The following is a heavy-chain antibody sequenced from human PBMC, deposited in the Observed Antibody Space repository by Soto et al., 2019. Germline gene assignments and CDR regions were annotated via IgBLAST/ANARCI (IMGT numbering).Heavy chain of an antibody. J-gene: IGHJ6*03. CDR3: VRGPTVTTKMYYYYYYMDV. CDR2: INHSGST. D-gene: IGHD4-4*01. CDR1: GGSFSGYY. V-gene: IGHV4-34*01. Sequence: SETLSLTCAVYGGSFSGYYWSWIRQPPGKGLEWIGEINHSGSTNYNPSLKSRVTISVDTSKNQFSLKLSSVTAADTSVYYCVRGPTVTTKMYYYYYYMDVWGKGTTVTVSS.